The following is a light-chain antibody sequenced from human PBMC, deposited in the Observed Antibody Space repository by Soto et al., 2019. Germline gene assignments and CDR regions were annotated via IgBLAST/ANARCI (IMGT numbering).Light chain of an antibody. J-gene: IGLJ1*01. CDR2: GNN. CDR1: SSNIGSNY. Sequence: QSVLTQPPSASGTPGQRVTISCSGSSSNIGSNYVYWYQQLPGTAPKLLIFGNNQRPSGVPDRFSGSKSGTSASLAISGLRSEDEADYYCAAWDDSLSGYFFGTGTKVTVL. CDR3: AAWDDSLSGYF. V-gene: IGLV1-47*02.